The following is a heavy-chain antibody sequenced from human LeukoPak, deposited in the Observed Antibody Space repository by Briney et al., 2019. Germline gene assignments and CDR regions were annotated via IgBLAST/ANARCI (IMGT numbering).Heavy chain of an antibody. D-gene: IGHD3-10*01. V-gene: IGHV3-11*03. CDR1: GITFSDDY. CDR2: ISRSSRYT. CDR3: ARRDNYGSFFDY. J-gene: IGHJ4*02. Sequence: GGSLRLSCGASGITFSDDYMSWVRQAPGKGLEWISYISRSSRYTNYADSVKGRFTISRDNAKNSLYLQMNSLRAEDTAVYYCARRDNYGSFFDYWGQGTLVTVSS.